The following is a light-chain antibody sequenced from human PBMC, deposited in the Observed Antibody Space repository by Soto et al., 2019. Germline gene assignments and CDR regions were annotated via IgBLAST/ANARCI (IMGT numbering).Light chain of an antibody. CDR2: DAS. CDR1: QGISTY. Sequence: DIQLTQSPSFLSASVGDRVTITCRASQGISTYLAWYQQKLGEAPKLLIYDASTLQSGVPSRFSGSRSGTEFTLTISSLQPEDFATYYCQQLNGYLELTFGGGTKVDIK. CDR3: QQLNGYLELT. J-gene: IGKJ4*01. V-gene: IGKV1-9*01.